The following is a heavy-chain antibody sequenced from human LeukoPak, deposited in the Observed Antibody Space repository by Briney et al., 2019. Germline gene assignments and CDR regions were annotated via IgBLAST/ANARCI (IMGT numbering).Heavy chain of an antibody. CDR1: RFTFDEYG. V-gene: IGHV3-20*01. CDR2: INWNGGST. Sequence: GGSLRLSCAASRFTFDEYGMSWVRQAPGKGLEWVSGINWNGGSTDYANSVKGRFTISRDNAKNSLYLQMNSLRAEDTALYHCARGPDYGDFFFDYWGQGTRVTVSS. D-gene: IGHD4-17*01. J-gene: IGHJ4*02. CDR3: ARGPDYGDFFFDY.